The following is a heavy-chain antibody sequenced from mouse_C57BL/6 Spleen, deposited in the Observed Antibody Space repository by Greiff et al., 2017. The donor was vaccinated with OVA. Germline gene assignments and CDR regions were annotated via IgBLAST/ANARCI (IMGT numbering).Heavy chain of an antibody. D-gene: IGHD3-2*02. J-gene: IGHJ4*01. Sequence: EVQGVESGGDLVKPGGSLKLSCAASGFTFSSYGMSWVRQTPDKRLEWVATISSGGSYTYYPDSVKGRFTISRDNAKNTLYLQMSSLKSEDTAMYYCARQRGDSSGYYAMDYWGQGTSVTVSS. CDR2: ISSGGSYT. V-gene: IGHV5-6*01. CDR1: GFTFSSYG. CDR3: ARQRGDSSGYYAMDY.